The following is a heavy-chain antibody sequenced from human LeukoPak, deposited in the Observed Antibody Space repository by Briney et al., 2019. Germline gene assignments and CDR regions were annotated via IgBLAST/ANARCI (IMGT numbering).Heavy chain of an antibody. CDR3: AKGYGESHFDC. J-gene: IGHJ4*02. CDR1: GFTFRRFG. CDR2: IRFYGSNQ. D-gene: IGHD4/OR15-4a*01. Sequence: PGGSLRLSCAASGFTFRRFGTHWVRQATGKGLEWVAFIRFYGSNQYYADSVKGRLTISRDNSNNTLFLQMNSLRVDDTAVYFCAKGYGESHFDCWGQGTLVTVSS. V-gene: IGHV3-30*02.